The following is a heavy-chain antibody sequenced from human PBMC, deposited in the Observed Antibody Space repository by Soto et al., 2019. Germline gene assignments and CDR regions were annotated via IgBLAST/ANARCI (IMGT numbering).Heavy chain of an antibody. CDR2: FSHSGHT. D-gene: IGHD3-16*01. CDR3: ATNVGHYFDY. V-gene: IGHV4-4*02. Sequence: QVQLQESGPGLVKPSGPLSLTCTVPGGSISSRDWWSWVRQPPGKGLEWIGEFSHSGHTNYNPSLKMRVPISENKSKTQFPVERGSVAAAGAAVYYCATNVGHYFDYWGQGTRVTVSS. CDR1: GGSISSRDW. J-gene: IGHJ4*02.